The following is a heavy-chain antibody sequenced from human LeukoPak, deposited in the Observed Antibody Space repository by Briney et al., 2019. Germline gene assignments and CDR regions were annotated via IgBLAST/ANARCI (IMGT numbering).Heavy chain of an antibody. CDR1: GYSFTSYW. V-gene: IGHV5-51*01. Sequence: KRGEPLKISCKGSGYSFTSYWIGWVRQMPGKGLEWMGIIYPGDSDTRYSPSFQGQVTISADKSISTAYLQWSSLKASDTAMYYCARSWYSSSPDDAFDIWGQGTMVTVSS. CDR2: IYPGDSDT. J-gene: IGHJ3*02. D-gene: IGHD6-13*01. CDR3: ARSWYSSSPDDAFDI.